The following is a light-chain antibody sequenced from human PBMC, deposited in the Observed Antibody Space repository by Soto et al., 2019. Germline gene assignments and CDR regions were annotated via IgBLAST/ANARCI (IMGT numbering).Light chain of an antibody. V-gene: IGKV4-1*01. CDR3: QQYYSTPFT. CDR1: QSVLYSSNNKNY. Sequence: DIVMTQSPDSLAVSLGERATINCKSSQSVLYSSNNKNYLAWYQKKPGQPPKLLIYWASTRESGVPDRFSGSGSGTDFTLTISSLQAEDVEVYYCQQYYSTPFTFGPGTKVDIK. CDR2: WAS. J-gene: IGKJ3*01.